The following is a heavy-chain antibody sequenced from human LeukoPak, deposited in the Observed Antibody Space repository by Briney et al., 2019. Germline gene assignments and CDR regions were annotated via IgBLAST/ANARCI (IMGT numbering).Heavy chain of an antibody. CDR2: ISSSSSYI. CDR3: ARAPRWEDIVVVPAAISYYFDY. CDR1: GFTFSSYS. J-gene: IGHJ4*02. V-gene: IGHV3-21*01. Sequence: PGGSLRLSCAASGFTFSSYSMNWVRQAPGKGLEWVSSISSSSSYIYYADSVKGRFTIPRDNAKNSLYLQMNSLRAEDTAVYYCARAPRWEDIVVVPAAISYYFDYWGQGTLVTVSS. D-gene: IGHD2-2*01.